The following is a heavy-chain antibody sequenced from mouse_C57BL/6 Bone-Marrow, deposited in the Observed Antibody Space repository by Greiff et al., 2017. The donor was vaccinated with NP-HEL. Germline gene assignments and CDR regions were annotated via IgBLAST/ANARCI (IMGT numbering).Heavy chain of an antibody. Sequence: QVQLQQSGAELAKPGASVKLSCKASGYTFTSYWMHWVKQRPGQGLEWIGYINPSSGYTKYNQTFKDKATLTADQSSSTAYMQLSSLTYEDSAVYYCARDAMDYWGQGTSVTVSS. J-gene: IGHJ4*01. CDR2: INPSSGYT. CDR3: ARDAMDY. CDR1: GYTFTSYW. V-gene: IGHV1-7*01.